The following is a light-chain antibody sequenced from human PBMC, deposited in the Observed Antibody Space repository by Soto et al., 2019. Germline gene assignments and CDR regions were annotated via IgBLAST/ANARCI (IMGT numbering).Light chain of an antibody. V-gene: IGKV1-39*01. CDR1: QNIVNY. J-gene: IGKJ4*01. Sequence: DIQMTQSPSSLSASVGDRVTITCRASQNIVNYLNWYQRKPGKAPKLLIYGASSLQRGVPSRFSSSGSGTDFTLTISTLQPEDFATFYCQQSYSVPLTFGGGTKVEIK. CDR2: GAS. CDR3: QQSYSVPLT.